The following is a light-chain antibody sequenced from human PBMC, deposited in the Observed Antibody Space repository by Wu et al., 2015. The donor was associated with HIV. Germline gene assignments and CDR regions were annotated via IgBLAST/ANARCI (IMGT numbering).Light chain of an antibody. Sequence: DIQMTQSPSSLSASVGDRVTITCRASQSISSFLHWYQQKAGKAPRLLVYGASSLQSGVPSRFSGSGSGTDFTLTISSLQPEDFATYHCQQSYSIPITFGQGTRLDIK. V-gene: IGKV1-39*01. CDR1: QSISSF. CDR3: QQSYSIPIT. J-gene: IGKJ5*01. CDR2: GAS.